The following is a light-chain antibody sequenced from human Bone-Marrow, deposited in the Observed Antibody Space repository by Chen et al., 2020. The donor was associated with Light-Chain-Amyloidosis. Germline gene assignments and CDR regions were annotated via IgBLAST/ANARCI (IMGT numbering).Light chain of an antibody. Sequence: DIVMTQSPDSLAVSLGERATNNCKYSQSILYSSSNKNYLAWYQQKPGQPPKLLIYWASTRESGFPERCSGSGSGTDFTLTISSLQAEDVAVYYCQQYYTTPPPTFGQGTKVEIK. CDR3: QQYYTTPPPT. V-gene: IGKV4-1*01. CDR2: WAS. CDR1: QSILYSSSNKNY. J-gene: IGKJ1*01.